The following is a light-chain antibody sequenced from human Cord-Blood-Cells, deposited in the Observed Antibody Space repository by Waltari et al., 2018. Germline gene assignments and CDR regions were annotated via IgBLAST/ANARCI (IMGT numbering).Light chain of an antibody. J-gene: IGKJ3*01. CDR1: QSVSSY. Sequence: EIVLTQSPATLSLSPGERATLSCRASQSVSSYLARYQRKPGQAPRLLIYDASNRATGIPARFSGSGSGTDFTLTISSLEPEDFAVYYCQQRSNWPPIFTFGPGTKVDIK. CDR2: DAS. V-gene: IGKV3-11*01. CDR3: QQRSNWPPIFT.